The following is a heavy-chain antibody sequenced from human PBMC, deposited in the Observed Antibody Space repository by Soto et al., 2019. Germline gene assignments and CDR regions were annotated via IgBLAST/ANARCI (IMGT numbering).Heavy chain of an antibody. V-gene: IGHV1-18*01. CDR3: ASPDGYSGYDPEFYFQYGMDV. D-gene: IGHD5-12*01. CDR2: ISGNNGNT. CDR1: GYTFTGYG. Sequence: QLQLVQSGAEVKKPGASVKVSCKASGYTFTGYGISWVRQAPGQGLEWMGWISGNNGNTNYAQQFQGRVTMTTDTWTSTVYRELRSLRSDDTAVYYCASPDGYSGYDPEFYFQYGMDVWGQGTTVTVSS. J-gene: IGHJ6*02.